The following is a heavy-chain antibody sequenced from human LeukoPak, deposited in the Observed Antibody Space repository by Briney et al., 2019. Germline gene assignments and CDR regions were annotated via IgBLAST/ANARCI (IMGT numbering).Heavy chain of an antibody. CDR1: GFTFSSYW. CDR3: ARDSLLPYSSSSLYYYYGMDV. CDR2: IKQDGSEK. D-gene: IGHD6-6*01. V-gene: IGHV3-7*01. J-gene: IGHJ6*02. Sequence: GGSLRLSCAASGFTFSSYWMSWVRQAPGKGLEWVANIKQDGSEKYYVDSVKGRFNISRDNDKHSLYLQMNSLRAEDTAVYYCARDSLLPYSSSSLYYYYGMDVWGQGTTVTVSS.